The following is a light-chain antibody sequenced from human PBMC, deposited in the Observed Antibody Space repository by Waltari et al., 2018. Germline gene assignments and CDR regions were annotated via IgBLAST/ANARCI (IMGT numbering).Light chain of an antibody. CDR3: ASWDFRLTVWV. J-gene: IGLJ3*02. V-gene: IGLV1-47*01. CDR1: RSNVASNY. Sequence: QSVLTQPPSASGTPGQKVTISCSGGRSNVASNYVTWYQHFPGSAPKLLFYRDNQRHSGVPARFSVSKSGTSASLSISDLRPEDEADYYCASWDFRLTVWVFGGGSRLTVL. CDR2: RDN.